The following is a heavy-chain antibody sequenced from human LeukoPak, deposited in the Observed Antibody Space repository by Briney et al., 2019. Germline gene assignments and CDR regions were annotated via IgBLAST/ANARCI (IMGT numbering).Heavy chain of an antibody. CDR1: GYTFTSYG. Sequence: GASVKVSCKASGYTFTSYGINWVRQATGQGLEWMGWMNPNSGNTGYAQKFQGRVTMTRNTSISTAYMELSSLRSEDTAVYYCARGSGSGSYLIYYYYGMDVWGQGTTVTVSS. D-gene: IGHD3-10*01. J-gene: IGHJ6*02. V-gene: IGHV1-8*01. CDR3: ARGSGSGSYLIYYYYGMDV. CDR2: MNPNSGNT.